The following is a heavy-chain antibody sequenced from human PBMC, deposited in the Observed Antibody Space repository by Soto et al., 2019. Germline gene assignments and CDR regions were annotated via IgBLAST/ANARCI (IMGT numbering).Heavy chain of an antibody. CDR3: TTSSLLLLFYGMDV. CDR1: GFTFSNAW. J-gene: IGHJ6*02. V-gene: IGHV3-15*01. D-gene: IGHD3-10*01. Sequence: GGSLRLSCAASGFTFSNAWMSWVRQAPGKGLEWVGRIKSKTDGGTTDYAAPVKGRFTISRDDSKNTLYLQMNSLKTEDTSVYYCTTSSLLLLFYGMDVWGQGTTVTVSS. CDR2: IKSKTDGGTT.